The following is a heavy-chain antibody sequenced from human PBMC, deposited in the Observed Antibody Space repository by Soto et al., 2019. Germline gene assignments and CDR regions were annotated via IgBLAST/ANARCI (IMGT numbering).Heavy chain of an antibody. CDR1: GFTFSSYG. V-gene: IGHV3-30*18. CDR2: ISYDGSNK. CDR3: AKDQGWELPPGPYYFDY. D-gene: IGHD1-26*01. Sequence: GGSLRLSCAASGFTFSSYGMHWVRQAPGKGLEWVAVISYDGSNKYYADSVKGRFTISRDNSKNTLYLQMNSLRAEDTAVYYCAKDQGWELPPGPYYFDYWGQGTLVTVSS. J-gene: IGHJ4*02.